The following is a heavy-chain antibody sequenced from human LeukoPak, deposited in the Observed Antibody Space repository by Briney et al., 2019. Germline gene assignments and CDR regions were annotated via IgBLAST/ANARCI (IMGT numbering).Heavy chain of an antibody. D-gene: IGHD1-1*01. J-gene: IGHJ3*01. Sequence: GASVKVSCKASGYPFSAHYVHWVRQARGQGLEWMGWINPNRGDTNYSHKFQGRVTMTRDTSTATAYMELSSLTYDDAALYYCVRVERPRWNFDHWGQGTRVIVSS. V-gene: IGHV1-2*02. CDR1: GYPFSAHY. CDR2: INPNRGDT. CDR3: VRVERPRWNFDH.